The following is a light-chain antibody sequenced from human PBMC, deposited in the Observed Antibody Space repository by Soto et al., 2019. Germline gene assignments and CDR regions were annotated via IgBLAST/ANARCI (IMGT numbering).Light chain of an antibody. V-gene: IGKV3-15*01. J-gene: IGKJ5*01. CDR1: QTVSSKY. CDR3: QQYNNWPFS. Sequence: IILTQPPDTLALSPGERATLSCRASQTVSSKYLAWCQPRPGQAPRXLIYGASTREAGIPERFSGSGAGTECTLAISGLQSEDVALDVCQQYNNWPFSFSPGTRLEIK. CDR2: GAS.